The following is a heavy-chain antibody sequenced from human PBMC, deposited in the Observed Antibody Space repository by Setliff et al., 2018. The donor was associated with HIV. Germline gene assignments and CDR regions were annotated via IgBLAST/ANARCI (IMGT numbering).Heavy chain of an antibody. CDR1: GYTFTSYA. V-gene: IGHV1-3*01. J-gene: IGHJ4*02. Sequence: ASVKVSCKASGYTFTSYAMHWVRQAPGQRLEWMGWINAGNGNTKYSQKFQDRVTFTRDTSATTAYMDLSSLTSEDTAVYFCAGGPVAGLMRKWGQGTQVTVSS. CDR3: AGGPVAGLMRK. D-gene: IGHD6-19*01. CDR2: INAGNGNT.